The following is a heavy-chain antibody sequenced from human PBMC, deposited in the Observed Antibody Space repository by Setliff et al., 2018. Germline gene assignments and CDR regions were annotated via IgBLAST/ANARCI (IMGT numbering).Heavy chain of an antibody. CDR2: IIPVFGTA. J-gene: IGHJ3*02. D-gene: IGHD3-10*01. CDR1: GGTFRSDG. CDR3: ARDLSRWFGEFAFDI. Sequence: SCKASGGTFRSDGFNWVRQAPGQGLEWMGRIIPVFGTAKYAQKFQGKVTISADESTSTAYMELNSLTYEDTAVYYCARDLSRWFGEFAFDIWGQGTMVTVSS. V-gene: IGHV1-69*15.